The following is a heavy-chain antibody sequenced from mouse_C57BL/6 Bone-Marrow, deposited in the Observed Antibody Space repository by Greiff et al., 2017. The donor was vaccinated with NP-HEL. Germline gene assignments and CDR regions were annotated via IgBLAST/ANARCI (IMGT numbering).Heavy chain of an antibody. CDR1: GYTFTSYD. Sequence: VKLQESGPELVKPGASVKLSCKASGYTFTSYDINWVKQRPGQGLEWIGWIYPRDGSTKYNEKFKGKATLTVDTSSSTAYMELHSLTSEDSAVYFCARRRVVAHYYAMDYWGQGTSVTVSS. CDR2: IYPRDGST. CDR3: ARRRVVAHYYAMDY. D-gene: IGHD1-1*01. V-gene: IGHV1-85*01. J-gene: IGHJ4*01.